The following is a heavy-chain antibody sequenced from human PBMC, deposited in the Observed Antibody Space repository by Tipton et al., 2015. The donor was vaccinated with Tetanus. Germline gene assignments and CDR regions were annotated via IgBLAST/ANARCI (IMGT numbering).Heavy chain of an antibody. D-gene: IGHD6-19*01. CDR3: ARLILGRSKDVAGIRYYYHYGLDV. CDR2: INHSGSA. V-gene: IGHV4-34*01. J-gene: IGHJ6*02. CDR1: GVSLTDYY. Sequence: TLSLTCTASGVSLTDYYWTWIRQPPGKGLEWIGEINHSGSAKYIPSLKSRATISVDTSKNQFSLNLSSVTAADTAVYYCARLILGRSKDVAGIRYYYHYGLDVWGQGTTVTVTS.